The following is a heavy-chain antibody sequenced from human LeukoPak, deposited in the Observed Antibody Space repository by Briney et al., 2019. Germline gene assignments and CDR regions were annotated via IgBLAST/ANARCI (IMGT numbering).Heavy chain of an antibody. CDR2: IYYSGST. CDR3: ASVPHITMVRGVTNRYYYYYGMDV. V-gene: IGHV4-59*08. J-gene: IGHJ6*02. D-gene: IGHD3-10*01. CDR1: GFSISSYY. Sequence: KPAETLSLTCTVSGFSISSYYWSWIRQPPGKGLEWIGDIYYSGSTNYNASLKSRVTISVDTSKNQFSLKLSSVTAADTAVYYCASVPHITMVRGVTNRYYYYYGMDVWGQGTTVTVSS.